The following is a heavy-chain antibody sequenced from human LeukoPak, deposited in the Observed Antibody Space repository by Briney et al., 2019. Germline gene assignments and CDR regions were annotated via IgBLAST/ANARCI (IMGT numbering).Heavy chain of an antibody. D-gene: IGHD1-26*01. CDR3: ASLRERSYYARGFDY. CDR1: GGSISSYY. Sequence: KSSETLSLTCTVSGGSISSYYWSWIRQPPGKGLEWIGYIYYSGSTNYNPSLKSRVTISIDTSKQKFSLKLSSVTAADTAVYYCASLRERSYYARGFDYWGQGILVTVSS. V-gene: IGHV4-59*01. J-gene: IGHJ4*02. CDR2: IYYSGST.